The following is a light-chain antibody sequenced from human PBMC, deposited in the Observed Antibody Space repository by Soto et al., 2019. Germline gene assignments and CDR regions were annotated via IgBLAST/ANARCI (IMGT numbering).Light chain of an antibody. Sequence: EIVMTQSPATLSVSPGERATRSCRASQSVYSNLAWYQQKPGQAPRLLIYGTSTRATGIPARFSGSGSGTEFSLTISSLQSEDFAVYYCQQYNNWPLTFGGGTKVESK. V-gene: IGKV3-15*01. CDR3: QQYNNWPLT. CDR2: GTS. CDR1: QSVYSN. J-gene: IGKJ4*01.